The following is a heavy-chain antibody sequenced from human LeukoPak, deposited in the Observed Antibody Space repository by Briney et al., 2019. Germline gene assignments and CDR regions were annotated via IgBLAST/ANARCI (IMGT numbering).Heavy chain of an antibody. V-gene: IGHV1-69*05. Sequence: EASVKVSCKASGYTFTSYIISWVRQAPGQGLEWMGGIIPIFGTANYAQKFQGRVTITTDESTSTAYMELSSLRSEDTAVYYCARGLQLDAFDIWGQGTMVTVSS. CDR2: IIPIFGTA. CDR3: ARGLQLDAFDI. J-gene: IGHJ3*02. D-gene: IGHD5-24*01. CDR1: GYTFTSYI.